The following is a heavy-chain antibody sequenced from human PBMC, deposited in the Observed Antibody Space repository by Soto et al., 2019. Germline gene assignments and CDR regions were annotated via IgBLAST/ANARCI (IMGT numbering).Heavy chain of an antibody. CDR1: GFSLSSSGVA. CDR3: ALHVVAGITYYFDS. V-gene: IGHV2-5*02. D-gene: IGHD2-15*01. J-gene: IGHJ4*02. Sequence: QITLKESGPTLVKPTQTLTLTCTFSGFSLSSSGVAVGWIRQPPGKALEWLTFIYWDDDKRYSPSLKSRLTTTKDTTKTHVVTTLTNMDPVDTATYYCALHVVAGITYYFDSWGQGTLLTVSS. CDR2: IYWDDDK.